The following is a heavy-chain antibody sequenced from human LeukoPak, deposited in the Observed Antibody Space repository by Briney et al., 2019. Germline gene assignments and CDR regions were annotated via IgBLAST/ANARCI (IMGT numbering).Heavy chain of an antibody. CDR1: GGSISSSSYY. D-gene: IGHD3-22*01. J-gene: IGHJ4*02. CDR3: ASRYYDSSGLDY. CDR2: IYYSGST. Sequence: PSETLSLTCTVSGGSISSSSYYWGWIRQPPGKGLEWIGSIYYSGSTYYNPSLKSRVTISVDTSKNQFSLKLSSVTAADTAVYYCASRYYDSSGLDYWGRGTLVTVSS. V-gene: IGHV4-39*01.